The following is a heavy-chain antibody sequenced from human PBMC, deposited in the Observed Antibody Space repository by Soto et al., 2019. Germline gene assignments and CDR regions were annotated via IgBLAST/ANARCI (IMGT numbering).Heavy chain of an antibody. CDR2: IIPIFGTA. J-gene: IGHJ6*02. CDR1: GGTFSSYA. CDR3: ARFDSGYEGYYYYGMDV. D-gene: IGHD5-12*01. V-gene: IGHV1-69*06. Sequence: ASVNVSCKSSGGTFSSYAISWVRQAPGQGLEWMGGIIPIFGTANYAQKFQGRVTITADKSTSTAYMELSSLRSEDTAVYYCARFDSGYEGYYYYGMDVWGQGTTVTVSS.